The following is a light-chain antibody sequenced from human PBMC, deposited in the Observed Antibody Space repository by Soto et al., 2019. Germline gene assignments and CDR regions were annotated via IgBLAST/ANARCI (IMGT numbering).Light chain of an antibody. CDR2: DAS. J-gene: IGKJ4*01. Sequence: VLKQTRTTLCWSRGERSAVSVTASQSVGTYLAWYQQKPGQAPRLLIYDASDRATGIPARFSGSVPGTDCTLTMCSLEPEQFAVYSCQQRSNWSLTYSVGTKVDIK. CDR3: QQRSNWSLT. V-gene: IGKV3-11*01. CDR1: QSVGTY.